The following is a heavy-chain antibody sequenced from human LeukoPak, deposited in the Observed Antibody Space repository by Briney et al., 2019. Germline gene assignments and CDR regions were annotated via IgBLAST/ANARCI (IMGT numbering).Heavy chain of an antibody. D-gene: IGHD4-17*01. CDR3: AREEYGDYFIDI. CDR2: IYHSGST. CDR1: GYSISSGYY. Sequence: SETLSLTCAVSGYSISSGYYWGWIRQPPGKGLEWIGGIYHSGSTYYNPSLKSRVTISVDTSKNQFSLKLSSVTAADTAVYYCAREEYGDYFIDIWGQGTMVTVSS. J-gene: IGHJ3*02. V-gene: IGHV4-38-2*02.